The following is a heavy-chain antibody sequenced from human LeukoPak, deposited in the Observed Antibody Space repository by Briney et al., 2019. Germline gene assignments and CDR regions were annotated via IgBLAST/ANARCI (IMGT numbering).Heavy chain of an antibody. D-gene: IGHD6-19*01. J-gene: IGHJ4*02. Sequence: GGSLRLSCAASGFTFSSYSMNWVRQAPGKGLEWVSSISSSSSYIYYADSVKGRFTISRDNAKNSLYLQMNSLRAEDTAVYCCARDRIAVAVDYWGQGTLVTVSS. CDR2: ISSSSSYI. CDR3: ARDRIAVAVDY. V-gene: IGHV3-21*01. CDR1: GFTFSSYS.